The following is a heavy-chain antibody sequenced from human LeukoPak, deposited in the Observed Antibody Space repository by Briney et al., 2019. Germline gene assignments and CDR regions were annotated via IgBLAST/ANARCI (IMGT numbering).Heavy chain of an antibody. D-gene: IGHD3-3*01. CDR2: ISSSGSTI. J-gene: IGHJ6*03. Sequence: GSLRLSCAASGFTFSDYYMSWIRQAPGKGLEWVSYISSSGSTIYYADSVKGRFTISRDNAKNSLYLQMNSLRAEDTAVYYCARANYDFWSSYYYYMDVWGKGTTVTVSS. CDR3: ARANYDFWSSYYYYMDV. CDR1: GFTFSDYY. V-gene: IGHV3-11*01.